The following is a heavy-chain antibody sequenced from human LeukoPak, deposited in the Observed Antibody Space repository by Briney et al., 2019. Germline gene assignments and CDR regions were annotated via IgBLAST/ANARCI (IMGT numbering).Heavy chain of an antibody. J-gene: IGHJ6*02. D-gene: IGHD3-3*01. CDR2: IYYSGST. CDR3: ARTTGRASYDFWSGYLPEPYYYYGMDV. V-gene: IGHV4-39*07. Sequence: SETLSLTCTVSGGSISSSSYYWGWIRQPPGKGLEWIGSIYYSGSTYYNPSLKSRVTISVDTSKNQFSLKLSSVTAADTAVYYCARTTGRASYDFWSGYLPEPYYYYGMDVWGRGTTVTVSS. CDR1: GGSISSSSYY.